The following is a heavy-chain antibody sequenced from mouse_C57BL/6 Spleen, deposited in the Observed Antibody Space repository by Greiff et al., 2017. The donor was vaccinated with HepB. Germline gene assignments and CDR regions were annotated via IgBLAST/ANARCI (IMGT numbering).Heavy chain of an antibody. CDR3: ARWENYGNSNY. CDR1: GYTFTDYY. V-gene: IGHV1-76*01. Sequence: QVHVKQSGAELVRPGASVKLSCKASGYTFTDYYINWVKQRPGQGLEWIARIYPGSGNTYYNEKFKGKATLTAEKSSSTAYMQLSSLTSEDSAVYFCARWENYGNSNYWGQGTTLTVSS. D-gene: IGHD2-1*01. CDR2: IYPGSGNT. J-gene: IGHJ2*01.